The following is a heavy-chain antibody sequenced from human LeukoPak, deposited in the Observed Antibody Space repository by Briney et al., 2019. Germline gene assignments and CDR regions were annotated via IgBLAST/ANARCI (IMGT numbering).Heavy chain of an antibody. J-gene: IGHJ4*02. CDR1: GFTFSSYS. V-gene: IGHV3-21*01. Sequence: PGGSLRLSCAASGFTFSSYSMNWVRQAPGKGLEWVSSISSSSSYIYYADSVKGRFTISRDNAKNSLYLQMNSLRAEDTAVYYCASDFGGGYYIGYWGQGTLVTVSS. D-gene: IGHD3-3*01. CDR3: ASDFGGGYYIGY. CDR2: ISSSSSYI.